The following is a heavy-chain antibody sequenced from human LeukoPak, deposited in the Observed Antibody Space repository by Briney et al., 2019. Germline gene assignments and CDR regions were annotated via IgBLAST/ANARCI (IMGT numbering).Heavy chain of an antibody. V-gene: IGHV4-30-4*01. CDR1: GGSISSGDYY. D-gene: IGHD2-2*01. CDR2: IYYSGST. Sequence: PSETLSLTCTVSGGSISSGDYYWSWIRRPPGKGLEWIGYIYYSGSTYYNPSLKSRVTISVDTSKNQFSLKLSSVTAADTAVYYCACLPSSTSYYYYGMDVWGQGTTVTVSS. CDR3: ACLPSSTSYYYYGMDV. J-gene: IGHJ6*02.